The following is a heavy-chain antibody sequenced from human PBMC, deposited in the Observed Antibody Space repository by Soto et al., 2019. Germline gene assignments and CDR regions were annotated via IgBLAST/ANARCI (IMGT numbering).Heavy chain of an antibody. Sequence: QVQLVQSGAELKKPGSSVKVSCQVSGGTFSSFTINWVRQAPGQGLEWMGQIIPMFETVNNARKFQDRVTITADESTTTAYMELSSLRSADTAVYYCAKNRRIAAAGDVDQWGQGTLITVSS. D-gene: IGHD6-13*01. CDR1: GGTFSSFT. V-gene: IGHV1-69*01. CDR2: IIPMFETV. J-gene: IGHJ4*02. CDR3: AKNRRIAAAGDVDQ.